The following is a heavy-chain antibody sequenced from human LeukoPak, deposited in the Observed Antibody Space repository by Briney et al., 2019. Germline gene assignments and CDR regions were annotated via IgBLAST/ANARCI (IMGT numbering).Heavy chain of an antibody. CDR1: GFTFSSYG. CDR3: AKKGCRSTSCYEFDY. V-gene: IGHV3-30*02. Sequence: GGSLRLSCAASGFTFSSYGMHWVRQAPGKGLEWVAFIRYDGSNKYYADSVKGRLTISRDNSKNTLYLQMNSLRAEDTAVYYCAKKGCRSTSCYEFDYWGQGTLVTVSS. CDR2: IRYDGSNK. D-gene: IGHD2-2*01. J-gene: IGHJ4*02.